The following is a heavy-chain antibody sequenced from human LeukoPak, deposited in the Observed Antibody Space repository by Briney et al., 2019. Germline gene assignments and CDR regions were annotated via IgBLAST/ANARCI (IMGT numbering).Heavy chain of an antibody. V-gene: IGHV3-21*01. CDR2: ISSSSSYI. J-gene: IGHJ4*02. Sequence: GGSLRLSCAASGFTFSSYSMTCVRQAPGKGLEWVSSISSSSSYIYYADSVKGRFTISRDNAKNSLYLQMNSLRAEDTAVYYCARGERTYYYDSSGYYYVDYWGQGTLVTVSS. D-gene: IGHD3-22*01. CDR1: GFTFSSYS. CDR3: ARGERTYYYDSSGYYYVDY.